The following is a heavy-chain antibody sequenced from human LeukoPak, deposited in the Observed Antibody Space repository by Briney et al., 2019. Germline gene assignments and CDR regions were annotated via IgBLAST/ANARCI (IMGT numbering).Heavy chain of an antibody. Sequence: SETLSLTCAVYGGSFSGYYWSWIRQPPGKGLEWIGEINHSVITNYNPSLKSRSTISVATSKNQFSRKLMAVTAACPAVYYCLRDLSDSVWSGYSVFDIWGRGKMVPVHS. D-gene: IGHD3-3*01. CDR2: INHSVIT. J-gene: IGHJ3*02. CDR3: LRDLSDSVWSGYSVFDI. V-gene: IGHV4-34*01. CDR1: GGSFSGYY.